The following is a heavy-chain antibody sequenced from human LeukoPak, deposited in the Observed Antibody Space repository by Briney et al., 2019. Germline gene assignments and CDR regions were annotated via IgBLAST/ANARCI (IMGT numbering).Heavy chain of an antibody. J-gene: IGHJ5*02. V-gene: IGHV3-11*06. Sequence: GGSLRLSCAASGFTFSDYYMSWIRQAPGKGLEWVSYISSSSSYTNYADSVEGRFTISRDNAKNSLYLQMNSLRAEDTAVYYCARSYGSGVKGWFDPWGQGTLVTVSS. CDR2: ISSSSSYT. D-gene: IGHD3-10*01. CDR1: GFTFSDYY. CDR3: ARSYGSGVKGWFDP.